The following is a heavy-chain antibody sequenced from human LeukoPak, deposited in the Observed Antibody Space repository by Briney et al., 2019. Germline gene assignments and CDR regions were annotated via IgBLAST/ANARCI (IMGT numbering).Heavy chain of an antibody. D-gene: IGHD3-22*01. J-gene: IGHJ4*02. CDR1: GYSFTNYA. Sequence: ASVKVSCKASGYSFTNYAMNWVRQAPGQGLEWMGWINTNTGRPTYAQDFTGRFVFSLDTSISTAYLQISSLKAEDTAVYYCARDGYYDSSGYYPEHFDYWGQGTLVTVSS. CDR2: INTNTGRP. CDR3: ARDGYYDSSGYYPEHFDY. V-gene: IGHV7-4-1*02.